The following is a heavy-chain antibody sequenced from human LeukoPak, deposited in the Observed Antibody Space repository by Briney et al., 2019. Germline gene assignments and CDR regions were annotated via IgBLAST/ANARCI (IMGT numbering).Heavy chain of an antibody. CDR3: ARTIAQYTNSWLYYYYGMDV. CDR1: GFTFNSYA. Sequence: GGSLRLSCTVSGFTFNSYAMSWVRQAPGKGLEWVSSSGNGDDTYHADSVKGRFTVSRDNSKSTLYQQMNSLRAEDTAVFYCARTIAQYTNSWLYYYYGMDVWGQGTTVTVSS. V-gene: IGHV3-23*01. J-gene: IGHJ6*02. CDR2: SGNGDDT. D-gene: IGHD6-13*01.